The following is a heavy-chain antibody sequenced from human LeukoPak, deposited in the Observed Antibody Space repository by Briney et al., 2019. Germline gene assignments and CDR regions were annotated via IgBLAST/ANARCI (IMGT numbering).Heavy chain of an antibody. CDR3: ARYDGGSGPFDY. CDR1: GFTVSSNY. CDR2: LYSGGNT. J-gene: IGHJ4*02. D-gene: IGHD3-10*01. V-gene: IGHV3-53*01. Sequence: GGSLRLSCAVSGFTVSSNYMSWVRQAPGKGLEWVSVLYSGGNTYYADSVKGRFTISGDNSKNTLYLQMNSLRAEDTAVYYCARYDGGSGPFDYWGQGTLVTVSS.